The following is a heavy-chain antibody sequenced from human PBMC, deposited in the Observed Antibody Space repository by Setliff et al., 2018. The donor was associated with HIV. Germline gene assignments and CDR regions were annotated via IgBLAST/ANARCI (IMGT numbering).Heavy chain of an antibody. V-gene: IGHV4-4*09. CDR1: GGSISGYY. J-gene: IGHJ3*02. D-gene: IGHD3-22*01. CDR2: IYSSGST. Sequence: SETLSLTCTVSGGSISGYYWSWIRQSPGKGLEWIGYIYSSGSTNFTPSLKSRVTLSIDTSKNQFSLNLTSMTAADTAVYFCVRHGYYYDFIDIWGQGTVVTVSS. CDR3: VRHGYYYDFIDI.